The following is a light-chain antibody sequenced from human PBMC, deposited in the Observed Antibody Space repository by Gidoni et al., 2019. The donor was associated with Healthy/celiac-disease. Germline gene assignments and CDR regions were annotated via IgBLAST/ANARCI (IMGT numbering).Light chain of an antibody. Sequence: DIVMTQSPDSLAVSLGERATINCKSSQSVLYSSNNKNYLAWYQQKPGQPPKLLICWASTRESGVPDRFSGSGSGTDFTLTISSRQAEDVAVYYCQQYYSTPRSFXQXTKLEIK. CDR3: QQYYSTPRS. J-gene: IGKJ2*03. V-gene: IGKV4-1*01. CDR2: WAS. CDR1: QSVLYSSNNKNY.